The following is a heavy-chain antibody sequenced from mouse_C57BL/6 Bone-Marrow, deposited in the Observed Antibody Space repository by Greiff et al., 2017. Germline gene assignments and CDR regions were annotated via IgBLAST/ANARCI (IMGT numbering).Heavy chain of an antibody. CDR1: GYTFTSYW. CDR3: ARRRLTEDWFAY. J-gene: IGHJ3*01. V-gene: IGHV1-59*01. Sequence: QVQLQQPGAELVRPGTSVKLSCKASGYTFTSYWMHWVKQRPGQGLEWIGVIDPSDSYTNYNQKFKGKATLTVDTSSSTAYMQLSSLTSEDSAVYYCARRRLTEDWFAYWGQGTLVTVSA. CDR2: IDPSDSYT.